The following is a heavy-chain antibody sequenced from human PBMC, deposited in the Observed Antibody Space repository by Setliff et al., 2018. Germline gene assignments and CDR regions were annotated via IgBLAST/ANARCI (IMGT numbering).Heavy chain of an antibody. CDR3: ARVTGFSYMDV. J-gene: IGHJ6*03. D-gene: IGHD3-3*01. CDR1: GGSISSHY. V-gene: IGHV4-4*07. Sequence: PSETLSLTCTVSGGSISSHYWSWIRQSAGKGLECLGRIYTDGSTKYNPSLNSRVTLLIETAKNQISLRLSSVTAADTAVYFCARVTGFSYMDVWGKGTTVTVSS. CDR2: IYTDGST.